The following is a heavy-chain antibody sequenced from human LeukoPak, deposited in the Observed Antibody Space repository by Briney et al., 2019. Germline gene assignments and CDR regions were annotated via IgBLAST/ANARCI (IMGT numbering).Heavy chain of an antibody. CDR2: ISYDGSNK. CDR1: GFTFSSYA. CDR3: ASGKYRYGDNWFDP. D-gene: IGHD5-18*01. V-gene: IGHV3-30*04. Sequence: SGGSLRLSCASSGFTFSSYAMHGVRQAPGKGLEWVAVISYDGSNKYYADSVKGRFTISRDNSKNTLYVQMNSLRAEDTAVYFCASGKYRYGDNWFDPWGQGTLVTVSS. J-gene: IGHJ5*02.